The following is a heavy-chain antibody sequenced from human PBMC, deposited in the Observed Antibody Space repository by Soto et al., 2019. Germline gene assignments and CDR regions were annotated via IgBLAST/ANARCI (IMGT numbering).Heavy chain of an antibody. CDR3: ARDRGWGVVVPAARPPHWFDP. V-gene: IGHV1-18*01. J-gene: IGHJ5*02. Sequence: ASVKVSCKASGYTFTSYGISWVRQAPGQGLEWMGWISAYNGNTNYAQKLQGRVTMTTDTSTSTAYMELRSLRSDDTAVYYCARDRGWGVVVPAARPPHWFDPWGQGTLVTVSS. D-gene: IGHD2-2*01. CDR1: GYTFTSYG. CDR2: ISAYNGNT.